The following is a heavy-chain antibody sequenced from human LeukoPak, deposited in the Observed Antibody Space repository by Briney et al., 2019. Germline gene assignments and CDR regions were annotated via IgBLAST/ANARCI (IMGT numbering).Heavy chain of an antibody. Sequence: SETLSLTCTVSGGSISSSSYYWGWIRQPPGKGLEWIGSIYYSGSTYYNPSLKSQVTISVDTSKNQFSLKLSSVTAADTAVYYCASIQVVVVAATLNYWGQGTLVTVSS. V-gene: IGHV4-39*01. CDR3: ASIQVVVVAATLNY. D-gene: IGHD2-15*01. CDR2: IYYSGST. CDR1: GGSISSSSYY. J-gene: IGHJ4*02.